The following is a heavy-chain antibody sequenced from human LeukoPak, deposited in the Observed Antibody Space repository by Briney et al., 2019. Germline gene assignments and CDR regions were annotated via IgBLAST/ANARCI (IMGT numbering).Heavy chain of an antibody. Sequence: PGGSLRLSCAASGFTFSSYWMSWVRQAPGKGLEWVANIKQDGSEKYYVDSVKGRFTISRDNSKNTLYLQMNSLGAEDTAVYYCARDPSSMVRGTIDYWGQGTLVTVSS. J-gene: IGHJ4*02. D-gene: IGHD3-10*01. CDR1: GFTFSSYW. CDR3: ARDPSSMVRGTIDY. CDR2: IKQDGSEK. V-gene: IGHV3-7*01.